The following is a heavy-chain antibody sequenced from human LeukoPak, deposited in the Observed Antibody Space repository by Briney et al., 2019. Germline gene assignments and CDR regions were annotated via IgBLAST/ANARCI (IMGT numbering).Heavy chain of an antibody. D-gene: IGHD2-2*01. CDR2: IIPIFGTA. J-gene: IGHJ4*02. Sequence: IIPIFGTANYAQKSQGRVTITTDESTSTAYMELSSLRSEDTAVYYCARARYCSSTSCLFDYWGQGTLVTVSS. CDR3: ARARYCSSTSCLFDY. V-gene: IGHV1-69*05.